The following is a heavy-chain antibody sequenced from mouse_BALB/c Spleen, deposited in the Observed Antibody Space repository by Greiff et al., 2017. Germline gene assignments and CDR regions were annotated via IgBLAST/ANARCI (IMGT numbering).Heavy chain of an antibody. J-gene: IGHJ2*01. V-gene: IGHV5-12-2*01. CDR3: ARRDYYGTYFDY. D-gene: IGHD1-1*01. CDR1: GFTFSSYT. Sequence: EVKLMESGGGLVQPRGSLKLSCAASGFTFSSYTMSWVRQTPEKRLEWVAYISNGGGSTYYPDTVKGRFTISRDNAKNTLYLQMSSLKSEDTAMYYCARRDYYGTYFDYWRQGTTLTVSS. CDR2: ISNGGGST.